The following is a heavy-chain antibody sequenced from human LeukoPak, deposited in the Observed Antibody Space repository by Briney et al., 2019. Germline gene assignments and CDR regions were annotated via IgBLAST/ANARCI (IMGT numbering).Heavy chain of an antibody. D-gene: IGHD3-10*01. CDR2: LTGQSNNI. CDR1: GFTFSSYA. V-gene: IGHV3-23*01. CDR3: AKSKGSGTYCFDY. J-gene: IGHJ4*02. Sequence: GGSLRLSCAASGFTFSSYAMTWVRQAPGKGLEWVSTLTGQSNNIWYADSVKGRFTISRDNPKNTVYLQMNSLRVEDTATYYCAKSKGSGTYCFDYWGQGSLVTVSS.